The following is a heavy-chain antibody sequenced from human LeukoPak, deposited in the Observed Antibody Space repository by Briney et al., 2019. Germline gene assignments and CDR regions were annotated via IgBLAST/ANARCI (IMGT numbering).Heavy chain of an antibody. CDR1: GYTFTGDY. Sequence: ASVKVSCKASGYTFTGDYMHWVRQAPGQRRKGMGWINPNSGGTNYAQKFQGRVTMTRDTSISTAYMELSRLRSDDTAVYYCARGRSGSVYYYYYYMDVWGKGTTVTVSS. J-gene: IGHJ6*03. CDR2: INPNSGGT. D-gene: IGHD5-12*01. V-gene: IGHV1-2*02. CDR3: ARGRSGSVYYYYYYMDV.